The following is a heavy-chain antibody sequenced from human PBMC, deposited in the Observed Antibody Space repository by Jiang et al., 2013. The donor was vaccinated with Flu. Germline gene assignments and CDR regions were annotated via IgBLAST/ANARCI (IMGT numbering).Heavy chain of an antibody. CDR2: IYSNETT. V-gene: IGHV4-30-4*01. D-gene: IGHD6-19*01. CDR1: GVSISSGDYF. J-gene: IGHJ4*02. CDR3: AREYTSGWYPNFDS. Sequence: APGLVKPSQTLSLTCTVSGVSISSGDYFWGWIRQPPGKGLEWIGYIYSNETTYYNPSLKSRVAISLDPSKSQFSLKVTSVTAADTAVYFCAREYTSGWYPNFDSWGQGTLVIVSS.